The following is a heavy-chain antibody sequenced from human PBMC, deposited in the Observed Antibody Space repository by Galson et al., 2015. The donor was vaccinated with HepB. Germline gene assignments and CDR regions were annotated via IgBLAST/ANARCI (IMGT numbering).Heavy chain of an antibody. D-gene: IGHD2-21*02. Sequence: ETLSLTCTVSGGSMDDYYWTWVRQPPGKGLEWIGYIYYSGATNYNPSLKGRVTISVDTSRNEFSLKMTSVTAADTAIYYCARLMGAYCGGDCPVFDYWGQGTLVTVSS. J-gene: IGHJ4*02. V-gene: IGHV4-59*08. CDR1: GGSMDDYY. CDR3: ARLMGAYCGGDCPVFDY. CDR2: IYYSGAT.